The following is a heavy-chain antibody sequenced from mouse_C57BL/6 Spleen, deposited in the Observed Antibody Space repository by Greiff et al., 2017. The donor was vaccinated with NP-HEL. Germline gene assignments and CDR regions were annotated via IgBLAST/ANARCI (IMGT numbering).Heavy chain of an antibody. CDR3: ARGWVMVTTGAMDY. Sequence: ESGPGLVKPSQSLSLTCSVTGYSITSGYYWNWIRQFPGNKLEWMGYISYDGSNNYNPSLKNRISITRDTSKNQFFLKLNSVTTEDTATYYCARGWVMVTTGAMDYWGQGTSVTVSS. D-gene: IGHD2-2*01. J-gene: IGHJ4*01. CDR2: ISYDGSN. V-gene: IGHV3-6*01. CDR1: GYSITSGYY.